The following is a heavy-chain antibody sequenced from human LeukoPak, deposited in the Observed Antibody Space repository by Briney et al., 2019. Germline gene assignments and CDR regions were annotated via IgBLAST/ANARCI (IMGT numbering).Heavy chain of an antibody. CDR3: ARDPGCSGGSCYLKNYYYYMDV. J-gene: IGHJ6*03. CDR1: GGTFSSYA. V-gene: IGHV1-2*02. Sequence: ASVKVSCKASGGTFSSYAISWVRQAPGQGLEWMGWINPNSGGTNYAQKFQGRVTMTRDTSISTAYMELSRLRSDDTAVYYCARDPGCSGGSCYLKNYYYYMDVWGKGTTVTVSS. CDR2: INPNSGGT. D-gene: IGHD2-15*01.